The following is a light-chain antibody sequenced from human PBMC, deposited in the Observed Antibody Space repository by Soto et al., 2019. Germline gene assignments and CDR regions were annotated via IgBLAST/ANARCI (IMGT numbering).Light chain of an antibody. V-gene: IGKV2-30*02. CDR2: KVS. CDR3: MQAKQWPFT. J-gene: IGKJ3*01. CDR1: QSLVHSDGNTY. Sequence: VVMTQSPLSLPVTLGQPASISCRSSQSLVHSDGNTYLEWFQQRPGQSPRRLIYKVSNRDSGVPDRISGSGSCTDFTLIISRVEAEDVGVYYCMQAKQWPFTFGPGTKVDIK.